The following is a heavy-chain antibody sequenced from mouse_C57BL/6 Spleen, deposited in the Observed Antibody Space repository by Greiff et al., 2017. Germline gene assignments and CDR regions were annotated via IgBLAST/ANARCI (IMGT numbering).Heavy chain of an antibody. CDR1: GYTFTSYW. D-gene: IGHD1-1*01. CDR3: AREILFYGSSYFDV. Sequence: VQLQQPGAELVKPGASVKLSCKASGYTFTSYWMHWVKQRPGQGLEWIGMIHPNSGSTNYNEKFKSKATLTVDKSSSTAYMQLSSLTSEDSAVYYCAREILFYGSSYFDVWGTGTTVTVSS. V-gene: IGHV1-64*01. J-gene: IGHJ1*03. CDR2: IHPNSGST.